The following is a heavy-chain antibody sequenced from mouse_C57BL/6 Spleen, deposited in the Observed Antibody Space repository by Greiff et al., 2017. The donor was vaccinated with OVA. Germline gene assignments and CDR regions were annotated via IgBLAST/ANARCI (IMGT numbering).Heavy chain of an antibody. Sequence: VQLQQPGAELVKPGASVKLSCKASGYTFTSYWMHWVKQRPGQGLEWIGMIHPNSGSTNYNEKFKSKATLTVDKSSSTAYLQRSSLTSEDSAVYYGARSGTGVFDYWGQGTTLTVSS. CDR2: IHPNSGST. CDR3: ARSGTGVFDY. V-gene: IGHV1-64*01. CDR1: GYTFTSYW. J-gene: IGHJ2*01. D-gene: IGHD4-1*01.